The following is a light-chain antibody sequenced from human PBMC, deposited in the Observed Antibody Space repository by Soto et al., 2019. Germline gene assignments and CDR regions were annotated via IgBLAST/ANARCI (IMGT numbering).Light chain of an antibody. V-gene: IGKV1-5*01. CDR2: GAS. Sequence: DIQMTQSPSTLSASVGDRVTITCRASQSISSWLAWYQQKPGKAPKLLIYGASSLESGVPSRFSGSGSGTEFTLTITSLQPDDFATYYCQQYNFYPYTFGQGTKLEIK. CDR1: QSISSW. CDR3: QQYNFYPYT. J-gene: IGKJ2*01.